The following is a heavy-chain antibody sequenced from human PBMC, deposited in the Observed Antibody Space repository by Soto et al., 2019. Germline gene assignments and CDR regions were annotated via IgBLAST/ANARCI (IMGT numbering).Heavy chain of an antibody. Sequence: PGGSLRLSCAASGFTFSDYAVHWVRQAPGKWLEWVAVISYDGSNKYYADSVKGRFTISRDNSKNTLYLQMNSLRAEDTAVYYCARDLPFVYDSSGYIGYWGQGTLVTVSS. V-gene: IGHV3-30-3*01. CDR1: GFTFSDYA. J-gene: IGHJ4*02. D-gene: IGHD3-22*01. CDR3: ARDLPFVYDSSGYIGY. CDR2: ISYDGSNK.